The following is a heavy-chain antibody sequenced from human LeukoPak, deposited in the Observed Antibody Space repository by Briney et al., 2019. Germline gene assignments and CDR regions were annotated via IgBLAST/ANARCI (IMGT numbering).Heavy chain of an antibody. Sequence: GASVKVSCKSSGYTFTSYGISWVRQAPGQGLEWMGWIRAYNGNTNYAQKLQGRVTMTTDTSTSTAYMELRSLRSDDTAVYYCARDTDSGYSSLDPWGQGTLVTVSS. CDR2: IRAYNGNT. D-gene: IGHD3-22*01. J-gene: IGHJ5*02. V-gene: IGHV1-18*01. CDR1: GYTFTSYG. CDR3: ARDTDSGYSSLDP.